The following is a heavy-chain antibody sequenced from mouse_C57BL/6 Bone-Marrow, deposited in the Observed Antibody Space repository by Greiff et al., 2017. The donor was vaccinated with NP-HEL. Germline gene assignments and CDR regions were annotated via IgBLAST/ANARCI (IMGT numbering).Heavy chain of an antibody. J-gene: IGHJ2*01. CDR2: IDPSDSET. Sequence: QVQLQQPGAELVRPGSSVKLSCKASGYTFTSYWMHWVKQRPIQGLEWIGNIDPSDSETNYNQKFKDKATLTVDKSSSTAYMQLSSLTSEDSAVYYCTRWITTVVWFDYWGQGTTLTVSS. CDR3: TRWITTVVWFDY. CDR1: GYTFTSYW. V-gene: IGHV1-52*01. D-gene: IGHD1-1*01.